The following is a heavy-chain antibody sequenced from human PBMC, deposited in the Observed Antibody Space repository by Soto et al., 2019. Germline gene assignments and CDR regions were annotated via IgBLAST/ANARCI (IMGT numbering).Heavy chain of an antibody. CDR1: GGTFSSYA. D-gene: IGHD3-3*01. CDR3: ARTPPYYDFWSGYYTGYYYGMDV. V-gene: IGHV1-69*13. J-gene: IGHJ6*02. CDR2: IIPIFGTA. Sequence: SVKVSCKASGGTFSSYAISWVRQAPGQGLEWMGGIIPIFGTANYAQKFQGRVTITADESTSTAYMELSSLRSEDTAVYYCARTPPYYDFWSGYYTGYYYGMDVWGQGTTVTVSS.